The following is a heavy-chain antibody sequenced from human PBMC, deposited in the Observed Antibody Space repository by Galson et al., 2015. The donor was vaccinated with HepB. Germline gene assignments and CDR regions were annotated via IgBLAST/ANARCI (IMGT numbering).Heavy chain of an antibody. D-gene: IGHD3-22*01. J-gene: IGHJ4*02. CDR2: VSHDGSNN. Sequence: SLRLSCAASGFIFSRNPLHWVRQAPGKGLEWVAAVSHDGSNNYYGDSVKGRFTVSRDNAKKTMFLQMNSLRPEDTAVYYWSRRSLYYDSSGYYYETRRLGELDYWGQGILVTVSS. V-gene: IGHV3-30*04. CDR1: GFIFSRNP. CDR3: SRRSLYYDSSGYYYETRRLGELDY.